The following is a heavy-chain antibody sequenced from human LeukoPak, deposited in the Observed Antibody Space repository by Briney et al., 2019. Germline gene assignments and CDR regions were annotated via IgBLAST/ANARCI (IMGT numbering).Heavy chain of an antibody. J-gene: IGHJ4*02. V-gene: IGHV3-23*01. Sequence: GGSLRLSCAASGFTLSSYSMNWVRQAPGKGLEWVISISGSGSTTFYADSVKGRFTISRDNSKNMLYLQMTSLRAEDTAVYYCAKGTSTYSSGSFDYWGRGTLVTVSS. D-gene: IGHD6-19*01. CDR2: ISGSGSTT. CDR1: GFTLSSYS. CDR3: AKGTSTYSSGSFDY.